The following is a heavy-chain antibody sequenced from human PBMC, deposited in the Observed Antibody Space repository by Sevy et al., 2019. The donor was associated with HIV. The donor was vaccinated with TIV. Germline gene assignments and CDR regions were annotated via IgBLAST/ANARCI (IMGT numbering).Heavy chain of an antibody. J-gene: IGHJ5*02. CDR2: ISYDGSNK. CDR3: AKGGQWLVRDWFDP. D-gene: IGHD6-19*01. CDR1: GFTFSSYG. Sequence: GGSPRLSCAASGFTFSSYGMHWVRQAPGKGLDWVTVISYDGSNKYYADSVKSRFTISRDNSKNTLYLQMNSLRVEDTAVYYCAKGGQWLVRDWFDPWGQGTLVTVSS. V-gene: IGHV3-30*18.